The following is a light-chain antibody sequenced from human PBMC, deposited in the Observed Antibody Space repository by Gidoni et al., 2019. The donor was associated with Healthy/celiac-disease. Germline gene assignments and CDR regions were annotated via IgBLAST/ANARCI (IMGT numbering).Light chain of an antibody. CDR3: SSYTSSSHSRV. J-gene: IGLJ3*02. Sequence: QSALTQPASVSGSPGLSITISCTGTSSDVGGYNYVSWYQQHPGKAPKLMIYEVSNRPSGVSNRFSGSKSGNTASLTISGLQAEDEADYYCSSYTSSSHSRVFGGGTKLTVL. V-gene: IGLV2-14*01. CDR2: EVS. CDR1: SSDVGGYNY.